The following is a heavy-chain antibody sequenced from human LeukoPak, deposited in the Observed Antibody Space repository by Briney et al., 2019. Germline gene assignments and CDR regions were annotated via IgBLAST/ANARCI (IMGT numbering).Heavy chain of an antibody. V-gene: IGHV3-30*03. J-gene: IGHJ4*02. CDR2: ISYDGSNK. Sequence: GRSLRLSCAASGFTFSSYGMHWVRQAPGKGLEWVAVISYDGSNKYYADSVKGRFTISRDNSKNTLYLQMNSLRAEDTAVYYCARVPAGFHYDSSGTWGQGTLVTVSS. D-gene: IGHD3-22*01. CDR1: GFTFSSYG. CDR3: ARVPAGFHYDSSGT.